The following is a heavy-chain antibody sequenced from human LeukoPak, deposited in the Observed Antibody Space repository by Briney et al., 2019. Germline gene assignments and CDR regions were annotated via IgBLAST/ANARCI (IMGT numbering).Heavy chain of an antibody. D-gene: IGHD2-21*02. Sequence: SETLSLTCTVSGGSISSYYWSWIRQPPRKGLEWIGYIYYSGSTNYNPSLKSRVTISVDTSKNQFSLKLSSVTAADTAVYYCARTPYCGGDCYGYFDYWGQGTLVTVSS. J-gene: IGHJ4*02. CDR3: ARTPYCGGDCYGYFDY. V-gene: IGHV4-59*01. CDR2: IYYSGST. CDR1: GGSISSYY.